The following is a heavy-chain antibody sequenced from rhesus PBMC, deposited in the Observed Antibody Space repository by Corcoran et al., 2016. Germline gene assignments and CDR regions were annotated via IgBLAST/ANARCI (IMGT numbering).Heavy chain of an antibody. CDR2: ITYSGST. CDR1: GGSISSGYSY. Sequence: QVQLQESGPGLVKPSETLSLTCAVSGGSISSGYSYWSWIRQPPGKGLEWIGYITYSGSTRYNPSLKSRVTISRDTSENQCSLKLSSVTAADTAVYYCARAIPEAGTTSFDFWGQGLRVTVSS. V-gene: IGHV4-122*02. CDR3: ARAIPEAGTTSFDF. J-gene: IGHJ3*01. D-gene: IGHD1-14*01.